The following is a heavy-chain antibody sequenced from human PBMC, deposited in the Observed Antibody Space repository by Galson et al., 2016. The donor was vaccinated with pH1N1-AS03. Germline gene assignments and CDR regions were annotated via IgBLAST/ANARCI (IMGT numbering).Heavy chain of an antibody. Sequence: SLRLSCAASGSTFSSYWMHWVRHLPGKGLGWVSGIDSDGSNTYYADSVRGRFTISRDNAENTLYLQLNSLRPEDTALYYCADPFGLPWGQGTLITVSS. CDR3: ADPFGLP. V-gene: IGHV3-74*01. CDR2: IDSDGSNT. D-gene: IGHD2/OR15-2a*01. J-gene: IGHJ4*02. CDR1: GSTFSSYW.